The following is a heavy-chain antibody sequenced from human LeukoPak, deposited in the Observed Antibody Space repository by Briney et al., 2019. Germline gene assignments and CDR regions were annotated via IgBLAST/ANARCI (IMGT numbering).Heavy chain of an antibody. V-gene: IGHV3-11*04. CDR1: GFTFSDYY. D-gene: IGHD2/OR15-2a*01. CDR3: ASNSGYNWFDP. Sequence: NPGGSLRLSCAASGFTFSDYYMSWIRQAPGKGLEWVSYISSSGSTIYYADSVKGRFTISRDNAKNSLYLLMNSLRAEDTAVYYCASNSGYNWFDPWGQGTLVTVSS. CDR2: ISSSGSTI. J-gene: IGHJ5*02.